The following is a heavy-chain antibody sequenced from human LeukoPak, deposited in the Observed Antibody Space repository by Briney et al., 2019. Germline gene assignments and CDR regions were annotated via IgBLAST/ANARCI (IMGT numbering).Heavy chain of an antibody. Sequence: ASVKVSCKGSGYTLINHAFSWVRQAPGQGLEWMGWISADNGNTNHAQKFQGRVSLTTDTSTSTAYMELRSLRSDDTAVYYCARGTNRWGLNGMVFDIWGQGTMVTVSS. J-gene: IGHJ3*02. CDR1: GYTLINHA. CDR2: ISADNGNT. D-gene: IGHD1-26*01. CDR3: ARGTNRWGLNGMVFDI. V-gene: IGHV1-18*04.